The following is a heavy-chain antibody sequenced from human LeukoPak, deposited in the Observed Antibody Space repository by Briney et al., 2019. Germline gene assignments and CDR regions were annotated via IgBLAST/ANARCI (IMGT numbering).Heavy chain of an antibody. D-gene: IGHD3-22*01. CDR1: GFTFSSYG. CDR2: ISYDGSNK. CDR3: AKDHEAYYYDSSGFVVCPIDY. V-gene: IGHV3-30*18. Sequence: GRSLRLSCAASGFTFSSYGMHWVRQAPGKGLEWVAVISYDGSNKYYADSVKGRFTISRDNSKNTLYLQMNSLRAEDTTVYYCAKDHEAYYYDSSGFVVCPIDYWGQGTLVTVSS. J-gene: IGHJ4*02.